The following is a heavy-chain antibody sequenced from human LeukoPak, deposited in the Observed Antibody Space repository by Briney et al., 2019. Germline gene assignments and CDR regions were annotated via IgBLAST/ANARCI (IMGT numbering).Heavy chain of an antibody. J-gene: IGHJ4*01. V-gene: IGHV3-21*01. Sequence: GGSLRLSCAASGFIVSDYNMNWVRQAPGKGLEWVSFIDISGTYITYADSVKGRFTISRDNAKNSLYMQMNSLRAEDTAVYYCARDLSATARAYDYWGQGTLVTVSS. CDR1: GFIVSDYN. CDR3: ARDLSATARAYDY. D-gene: IGHD1-26*01. CDR2: IDISGTYI.